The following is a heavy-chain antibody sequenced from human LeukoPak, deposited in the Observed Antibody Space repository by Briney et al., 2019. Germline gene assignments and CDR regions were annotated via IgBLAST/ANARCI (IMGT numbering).Heavy chain of an antibody. CDR1: GFTFSSYA. CDR2: ISYDGSNK. V-gene: IGHV3-30-3*01. Sequence: AGGSLRLSCAASGFTFSSYAMHWVRQAPGKGLEWVAVISYDGSNKYYADSVKGRFTISRDNSKNTLYLQMNSLRAEDTAVYYCASSPYSSGWYNWFDPWGQGTLVTVSS. CDR3: ASSPYSSGWYNWFDP. D-gene: IGHD6-19*01. J-gene: IGHJ5*02.